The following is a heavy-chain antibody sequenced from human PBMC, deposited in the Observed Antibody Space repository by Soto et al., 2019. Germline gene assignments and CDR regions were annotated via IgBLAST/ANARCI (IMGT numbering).Heavy chain of an antibody. D-gene: IGHD6-13*01. J-gene: IGHJ6*02. Sequence: QVQLVQSGAEVKKPGSSVKVSCKASGGTFSSYAMSWVRQAPGQGLEWMGGIIPIFGTPIYAQKFQGRVTITADESTGTAYMELRSLRSDATAVFYCAKDGSAAAGFGSDVWGQGTTVTVSS. CDR1: GGTFSSYA. V-gene: IGHV1-69*12. CDR3: AKDGSAAAGFGSDV. CDR2: IIPIFGTP.